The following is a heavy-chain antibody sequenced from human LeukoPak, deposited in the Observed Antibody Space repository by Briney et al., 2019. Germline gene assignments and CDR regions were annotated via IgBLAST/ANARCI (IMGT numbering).Heavy chain of an antibody. CDR2: ISAYNGNT. D-gene: IGHD4-17*01. Sequence: ASVKVSCKASGYTFNDYYMHWLRQAPGQGLEWMGWISAYNGNTNYAQKLQGRVTMTTDTSTSTAYMELRSLRSDDTAVYYCARATTVTENWFDPWGQGTLVTVSS. V-gene: IGHV1-18*04. J-gene: IGHJ5*02. CDR1: GYTFNDYY. CDR3: ARATTVTENWFDP.